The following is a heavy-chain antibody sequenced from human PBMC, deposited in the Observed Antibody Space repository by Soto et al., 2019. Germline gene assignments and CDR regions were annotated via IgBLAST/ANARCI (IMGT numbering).Heavy chain of an antibody. CDR3: ARDGPNVDV. J-gene: IGHJ6*02. Sequence: QVQLQESGPGLVKPSQTLSLTCTVSGGSISSGGYYWSWIRQHPGKGLEWIGYIYYSGSTYDNPSTDSRDTRSVDMAMNKFTMKLSTVTAVDTAVYYCARDGPNVDVWGQGTTVTVSS. V-gene: IGHV4-31*03. CDR1: GGSISSGGYY. CDR2: IYYSGST.